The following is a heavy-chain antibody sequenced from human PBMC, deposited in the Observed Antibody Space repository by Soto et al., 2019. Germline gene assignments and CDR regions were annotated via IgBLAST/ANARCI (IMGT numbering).Heavy chain of an antibody. D-gene: IGHD6-19*01. CDR3: ARDRQSSGWLDAFDI. CDR2: IFTGGST. V-gene: IGHV3-53*04. CDR1: GFTVSSNY. Sequence: EVQLVESGGGLVQPGGSLRLSCAASGFTVSSNYMSWVRQAPGKGLEWVSVIFTGGSTYYADSVKGRFTISRHSSMNTVYLQMDSLRAEDTAVYYCARDRQSSGWLDAFDIWGQGTMVRLF. J-gene: IGHJ3*02.